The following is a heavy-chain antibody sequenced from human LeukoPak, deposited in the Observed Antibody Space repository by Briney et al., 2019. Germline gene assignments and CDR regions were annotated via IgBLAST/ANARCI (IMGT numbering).Heavy chain of an antibody. CDR3: AREHMVRGVIDR. V-gene: IGHV4-4*07. Sequence: PSEPLSLTCTVSGGSISNYYWSWIRQPAGKRLEWLWRIYSRGSTNYNPSLESRVTVSVDTSKNQFSLKLSSVTAADTAVYYCAREHMVRGVIDRWGQGALVTVPS. D-gene: IGHD3-10*01. J-gene: IGHJ4*02. CDR1: GGSISNYY. CDR2: IYSRGST.